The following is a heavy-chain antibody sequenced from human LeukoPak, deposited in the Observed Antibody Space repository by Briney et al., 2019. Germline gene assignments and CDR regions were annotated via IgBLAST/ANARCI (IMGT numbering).Heavy chain of an antibody. CDR1: GDSVSSNSAG. CDR3: AKSNGYGLVDI. CDR2: TYYRSKWYN. V-gene: IGHV6-1*01. J-gene: IGHJ3*02. Sequence: SQTLSLTCAISGDSVSSNSAGWNWLRQSPSRGLEWLGRTYYRSKWYNDDALSVKSRITINPDTAKNQFSLQLNSVTAADTAVYYCAKSNGYGLVDIWGQGTMVTVSS. D-gene: IGHD3-10*01.